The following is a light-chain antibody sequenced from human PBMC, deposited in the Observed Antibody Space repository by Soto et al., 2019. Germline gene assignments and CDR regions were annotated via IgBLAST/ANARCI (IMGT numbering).Light chain of an antibody. Sequence: EIVMTPSPATLSVSPGERATLSCRASQRVSSNLAWYQQKPGHAPRLLIYGASTRATGIPARFSGSGSGTEFTLTISSLQSEDFAVYYCQQYNNWPPITFGQGTRLEIK. CDR3: QQYNNWPPIT. CDR1: QRVSSN. V-gene: IGKV3-15*01. CDR2: GAS. J-gene: IGKJ5*01.